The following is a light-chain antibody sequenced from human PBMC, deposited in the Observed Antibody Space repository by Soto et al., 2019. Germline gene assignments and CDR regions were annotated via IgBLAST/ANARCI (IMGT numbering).Light chain of an antibody. CDR1: QDIRGA. V-gene: IGKV1-13*02. J-gene: IGKJ5*01. CDR2: DVS. CDR3: QQFISYPST. Sequence: AIQVTQSPSSLSASVGDRVTMTCRASQDIRGALAWYQQKSGKPPNLLIYDVSTLEGGVPSRFSGRGSGTECTLTISSLQPEDSGTYYCQQFISYPSTFGHWTRLEIK.